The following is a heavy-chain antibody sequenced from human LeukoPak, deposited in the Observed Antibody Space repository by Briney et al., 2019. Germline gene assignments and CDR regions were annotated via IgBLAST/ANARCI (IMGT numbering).Heavy chain of an antibody. CDR2: INRNGGTT. CDR1: GFTFSNFA. D-gene: IGHD3-10*01. J-gene: IGHJ4*02. V-gene: IGHV3-23*01. CDR3: AFQVRGVIH. Sequence: GGSLRLSCAASGFTFSNFAMNWVRQAPGEGLEWVSGINRNGGTTYYADSVKGRFTISRDNSKNTLYLQMNRLRAEDTAVYYCAFQVRGVIHWGQGTQVTVSS.